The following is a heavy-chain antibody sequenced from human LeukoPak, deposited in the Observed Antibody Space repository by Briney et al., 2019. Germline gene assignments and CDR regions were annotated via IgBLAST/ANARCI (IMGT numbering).Heavy chain of an antibody. V-gene: IGHV3-7*05. D-gene: IGHD4-17*01. CDR1: GFTFSSYW. Sequence: GGSLRLSCAASGFTFSSYWMSWVRQAPGKGLEWVANIKHDGSGKYYVDSVKGRFTISRDNAKNSLYLQMNSLRAEDTAVYYCARDQGRTTVTNWFDPWGQGTLVTVSS. CDR2: IKHDGSGK. J-gene: IGHJ5*02. CDR3: ARDQGRTTVTNWFDP.